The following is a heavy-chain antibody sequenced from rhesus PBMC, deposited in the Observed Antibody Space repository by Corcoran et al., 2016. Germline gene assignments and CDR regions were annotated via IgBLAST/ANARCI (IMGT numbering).Heavy chain of an antibody. CDR2: LRIGVST. CDR1: GGSLSSNS. Sequence: QVQLQKWGEGLVQPSQTLYLTCAVYGGSLSSNSWPWLRKTPGKGLAVLGRLRIGVSTTYNPASKLRVILSIATSKSQFSLKVSLVTAADTSMYYCSRDPDSAGTHFDSLGQGVLVTVSA. J-gene: IGHJ4*01. D-gene: IGHD6-13*01. CDR3: SRDPDSAGTHFDS. V-gene: IGHV4-160*01.